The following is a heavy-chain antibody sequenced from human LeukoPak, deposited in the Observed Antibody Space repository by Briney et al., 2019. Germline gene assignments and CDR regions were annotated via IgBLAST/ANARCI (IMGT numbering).Heavy chain of an antibody. D-gene: IGHD3-16*01. J-gene: IGHJ4*02. CDR1: GFTFSSYW. Sequence: HTGGSLRLSCAASGFTFSSYWMSWVRQAPGKGLEWVANIKQDGSEKCYVDSVKGRFTISRDNAKNSLYLQMDSLRAEDTAVYYCAREYYGGAMDYWGQGTLVTVSS. CDR3: AREYYGGAMDY. CDR2: IKQDGSEK. V-gene: IGHV3-7*01.